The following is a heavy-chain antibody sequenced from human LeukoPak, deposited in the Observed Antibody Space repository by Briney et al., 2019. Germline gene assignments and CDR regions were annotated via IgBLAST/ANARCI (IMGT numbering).Heavy chain of an antibody. CDR1: GFTFSSYA. CDR3: AKDYDYVWGSLNFDY. Sequence: GGSLRLSCAASGFTFSSYAMSWVRQAPGKGLEWVSAISGSGGSTYYADSVKGRFTISRDNSKNTLYLQMNSLRAEDTAVYYCAKDYDYVWGSLNFDYWGQGTLVTVSS. D-gene: IGHD3-16*01. J-gene: IGHJ4*02. V-gene: IGHV3-23*01. CDR2: ISGSGGST.